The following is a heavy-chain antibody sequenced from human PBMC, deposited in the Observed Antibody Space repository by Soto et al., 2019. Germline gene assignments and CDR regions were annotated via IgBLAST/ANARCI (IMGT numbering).Heavy chain of an antibody. J-gene: IGHJ5*02. CDR3: VRDQTRIVVVPAAISSTANWFDP. Sequence: SETLSLTCTVSGGSISSYYWSWIRQPAGKGLEWIGRIYTSGSTNYNPSLKSRVTMSVDTSKNQFSLKLSSVTAADTAVYYCVRDQTRIVVVPAAISSTANWFDPWGQGTLVTVSS. CDR2: IYTSGST. CDR1: GGSISSYY. D-gene: IGHD2-2*01. V-gene: IGHV4-4*07.